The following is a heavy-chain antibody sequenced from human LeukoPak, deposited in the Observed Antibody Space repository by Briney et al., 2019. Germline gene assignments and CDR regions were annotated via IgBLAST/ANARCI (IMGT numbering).Heavy chain of an antibody. CDR1: RFPFSDYV. CDR2: IANRDGDTT. D-gene: IGHD1-26*01. CDR3: TRRVGGTPDY. J-gene: IGHJ4*02. Sequence: GGSLRLSCVPSRFPFSDYVMTWVRQAPGKGLEWVSAIANRDGDTTDYADSVKGRFTIYRDNSKNTVYLQMNSVRAEDTARYYCTRRVGGTPDYWGLGTLVTVSS. V-gene: IGHV3-23*01.